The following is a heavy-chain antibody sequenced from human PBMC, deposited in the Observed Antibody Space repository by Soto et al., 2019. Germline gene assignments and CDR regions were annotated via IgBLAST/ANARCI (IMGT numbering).Heavy chain of an antibody. D-gene: IGHD2-2*01. Sequence: QLQMQESGPGLLKPSETLSLTCAVSGNSISTSNYYWSWIRQSPGKGLEWIGSVFYGGPSYYNPSLKSRVTISVDAPRNPFSLRLNFVTAADTAVYFCASRKREAICSSGNCYFNSWGQGTLVTVSS. CDR3: ASRKREAICSSGNCYFNS. CDR2: VFYGGPS. J-gene: IGHJ5*02. V-gene: IGHV4-39*01. CDR1: GNSISTSNYY.